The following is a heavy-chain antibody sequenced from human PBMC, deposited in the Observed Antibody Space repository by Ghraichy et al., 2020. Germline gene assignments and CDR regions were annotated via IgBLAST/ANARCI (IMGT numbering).Heavy chain of an antibody. V-gene: IGHV3-48*02. D-gene: IGHD4-17*01. J-gene: IGHJ4*02. Sequence: GGSLRLSCAASGFTFSSYDMHWVRQAPGKGLEWVAYISSSSNTIYYANSVKGRFTISRDNAKKSLYLQMNSLRDEDTAVYYCARDEGYGDYSCGYWGQGTLVTVSS. CDR2: ISSSSNTI. CDR3: ARDEGYGDYSCGY. CDR1: GFTFSSYD.